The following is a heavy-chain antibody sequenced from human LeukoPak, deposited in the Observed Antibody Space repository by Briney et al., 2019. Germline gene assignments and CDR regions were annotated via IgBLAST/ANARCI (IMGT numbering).Heavy chain of an antibody. CDR1: GGTFSSYA. D-gene: IGHD6-13*01. Sequence: KVSCKASGGTFSSYAISWVRQAPGQGLEWMGRIIPILGIANYAQKFQGRVTITADKSTSTAYMELSSLRSEDTAVYYCARDSAGYSSSWYGFDYWGQGTLVTVSS. CDR3: ARDSAGYSSSWYGFDY. J-gene: IGHJ4*02. V-gene: IGHV1-69*04. CDR2: IIPILGIA.